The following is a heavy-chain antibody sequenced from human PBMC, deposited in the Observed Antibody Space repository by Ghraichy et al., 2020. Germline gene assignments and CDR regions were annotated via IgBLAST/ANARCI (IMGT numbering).Heavy chain of an antibody. CDR1: GDSIISSNW. CDR3: ARERADYYGSGSYYDY. J-gene: IGHJ4*02. V-gene: IGHV4-4*02. CDR2: IYHSGST. D-gene: IGHD3-10*01. Sequence: TLSLTCAVSGDSIISSNWWSWVRQPPGKGLEWIGEIYHSGSTNYNPSLKSRVTISVDKSKNQFSLTLSSVTAADTAVYYCARERADYYGSGSYYDYWGQGTLVTVSS.